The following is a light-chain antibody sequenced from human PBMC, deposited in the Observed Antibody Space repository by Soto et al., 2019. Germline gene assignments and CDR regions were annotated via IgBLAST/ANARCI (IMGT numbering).Light chain of an antibody. CDR1: QSIDSAY. Sequence: EIVLTQSPGTLSLSPGERATFSCRASQSIDSAYLAWYQQKPGQAPRLLIYATSSRATGIPDRFSGSGSGTAFTLTISRLEPEDFAVYCCQQYDTSPRTFGQGTKVVIK. V-gene: IGKV3-20*01. CDR3: QQYDTSPRT. CDR2: ATS. J-gene: IGKJ1*01.